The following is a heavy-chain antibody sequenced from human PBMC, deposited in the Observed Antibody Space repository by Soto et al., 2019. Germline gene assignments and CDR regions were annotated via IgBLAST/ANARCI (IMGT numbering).Heavy chain of an antibody. D-gene: IGHD2-2*01. Sequence: QVQLVESGGGVVQPGRSLRLSCAASGFTFSSYAMHWVRQAPGKGLEWVAVISYDGSNKYYADSVKGRFTISRDKSKNTLYLQMNSLRAEDTAVYYCARGPSSLTRFDYWGQGTLVTVSS. J-gene: IGHJ4*02. CDR1: GFTFSSYA. CDR3: ARGPSSLTRFDY. V-gene: IGHV3-30-3*01. CDR2: ISYDGSNK.